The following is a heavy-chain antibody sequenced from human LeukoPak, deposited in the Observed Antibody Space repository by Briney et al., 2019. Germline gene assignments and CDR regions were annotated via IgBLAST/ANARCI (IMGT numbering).Heavy chain of an antibody. V-gene: IGHV4-59*08. CDR3: AKIIVVVITPYYFDY. D-gene: IGHD3-22*01. Sequence: SETLSLTCTVSGGSISSYYWSWIRQPPGKGLEWIGYIYYSGSTNYNPSLKSRVTISVDTSKNQFSLKLSSVTAADTAVYYCAKIIVVVITPYYFDYWGQGTLVTVSS. CDR2: IYYSGST. CDR1: GGSISSYY. J-gene: IGHJ4*02.